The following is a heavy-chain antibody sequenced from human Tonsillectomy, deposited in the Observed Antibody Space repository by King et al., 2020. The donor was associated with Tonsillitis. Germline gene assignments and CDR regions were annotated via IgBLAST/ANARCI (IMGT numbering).Heavy chain of an antibody. J-gene: IGHJ4*02. CDR1: GFTFSSYS. CDR3: ACDIYSSASFDY. D-gene: IGHD6-19*01. Sequence: VQLVESGGGLVKPGGSLRLSCAASGFTFSSYSMNWVRQAPGKGLEWVSSISSSSSYIYYADSVKGRFTISRDNAKNSLYLQMNSLRAEDTAVYYCACDIYSSASFDYWGQGTLVTVAS. V-gene: IGHV3-21*01. CDR2: ISSSSSYI.